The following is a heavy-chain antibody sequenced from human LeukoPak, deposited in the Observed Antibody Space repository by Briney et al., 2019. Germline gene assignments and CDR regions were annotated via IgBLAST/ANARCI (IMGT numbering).Heavy chain of an antibody. J-gene: IGHJ4*02. Sequence: GASVKVSCKASGYTFTGYYMHWVRQAPGRGLEWMGWINPNSGGTNYAQKFQGRVTMTRDTSISTAYMELSRLRSDDTAVYYCARPLSPYYDSSGYYSLDYWGQGTLVTVSS. CDR2: INPNSGGT. CDR1: GYTFTGYY. V-gene: IGHV1-2*02. CDR3: ARPLSPYYDSSGYYSLDY. D-gene: IGHD3-22*01.